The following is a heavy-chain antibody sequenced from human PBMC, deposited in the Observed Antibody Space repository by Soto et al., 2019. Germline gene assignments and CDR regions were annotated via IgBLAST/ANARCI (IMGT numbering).Heavy chain of an antibody. CDR1: GYTFTIYS. J-gene: IGHJ4*02. CDR3: ARDLGGWPDY. V-gene: IGHV1-3*04. Sequence: ASVKVSCKASGYTFTIYSMHWVRQAPGQRLEWMGWINTGNGNTKYSQKFQGRVTITRDTSASTAYMELSSLRSEDTAVYYCARDLGGWPDYWGQGTLVTVSS. D-gene: IGHD2-15*01. CDR2: INTGNGNT.